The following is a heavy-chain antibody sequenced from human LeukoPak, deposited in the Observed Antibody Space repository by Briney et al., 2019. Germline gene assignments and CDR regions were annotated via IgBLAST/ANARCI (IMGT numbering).Heavy chain of an antibody. V-gene: IGHV4-34*01. J-gene: IGHJ6*04. Sequence: SETLSLTCAVYGGSFSGYYWSWIRQPPGKGLEWIGEISHSGSTNYNPSLKSRVTISVDTSKNRFSLKLSSVTAADTAVYYCARPVGSGSYYYYYGMDAWGKGTTVTVSS. CDR3: ARPVGSGSYYYYYGMDA. D-gene: IGHD3-10*01. CDR1: GGSFSGYY. CDR2: ISHSGST.